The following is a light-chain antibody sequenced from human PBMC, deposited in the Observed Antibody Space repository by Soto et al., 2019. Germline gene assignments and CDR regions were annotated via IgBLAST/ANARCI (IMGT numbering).Light chain of an antibody. CDR3: QQRTNWPIT. V-gene: IGKV3D-20*02. CDR2: GAS. Sequence: EIVLTQSPGTLSLSPGERAALSCRASQSVSSSYLAWYQQKPGQAPRLLIYGASSRATGTPDRFSGSGSGTDFTLTVSRLEPEDFAVYYCQQRTNWPITFGQGTRLEIK. J-gene: IGKJ5*01. CDR1: QSVSSSY.